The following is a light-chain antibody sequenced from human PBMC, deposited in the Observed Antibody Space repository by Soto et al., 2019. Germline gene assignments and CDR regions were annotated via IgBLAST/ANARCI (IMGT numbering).Light chain of an antibody. V-gene: IGKV3-20*01. CDR3: QQYGNSPPYP. CDR2: DPS. CDR1: QTFSFTY. Sequence: EIVLTQSPGTLSLSPGESATLSCRASQTFSFTYLAWYQQKPGQAPRLLIYDPSIRATDIPDRFSGSASGTDFTLTISRLEPEDFAVYYCQQYGNSPPYPSSQGTKLEIK. J-gene: IGKJ2*01.